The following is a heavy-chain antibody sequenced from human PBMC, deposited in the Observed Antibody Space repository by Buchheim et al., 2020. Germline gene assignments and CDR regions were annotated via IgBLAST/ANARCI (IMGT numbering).Heavy chain of an antibody. D-gene: IGHD2-8*01. V-gene: IGHV3-74*01. CDR1: GFTFSSYW. CDR2: INKDGSST. CDR3: ARDVPCTNGVCYGIDY. J-gene: IGHJ4*02. Sequence: EVQLVESGGGLVQPGGSLRLSCAASGFTFSSYWMHWVRQAPGKGLVWVSRINKDGSSTSYVDSVKGRFTISRDNAKNTLYLQMNSQRAEDTAVDYCARDVPCTNGVCYGIDYWGQGTL.